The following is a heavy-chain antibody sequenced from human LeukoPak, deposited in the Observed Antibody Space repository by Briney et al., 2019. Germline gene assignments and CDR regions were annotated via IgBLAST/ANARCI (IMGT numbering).Heavy chain of an antibody. Sequence: SQTLSLTCAISGDSVSSNSAAWNWIRQSPSRGLEWLGRTYCRSKWYNDYAVSVKSRITINPDTSKNQFSLQLNSVTPEDTAVYYCARDRAYCSGGSCYSSGYYYYGMDVWGQGTTVTVSS. V-gene: IGHV6-1*01. CDR2: TYCRSKWYN. CDR3: ARDRAYCSGGSCYSSGYYYYGMDV. D-gene: IGHD2-15*01. CDR1: GDSVSSNSAA. J-gene: IGHJ6*02.